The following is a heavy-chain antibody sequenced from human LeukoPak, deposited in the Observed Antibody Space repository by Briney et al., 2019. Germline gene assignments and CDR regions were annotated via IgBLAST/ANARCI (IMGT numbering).Heavy chain of an antibody. Sequence: PGGSLRLSCAASGFTFSNYGMHWVRQAPGKGLEWVATISYDGSNKYYADSVKGRFTISSDNSKNTLFLQMNSLRAEDTAVYYCAKDSQQWLALGGDAFDIWGQGTMVTVSS. CDR2: ISYDGSNK. CDR1: GFTFSNYG. D-gene: IGHD6-19*01. CDR3: AKDSQQWLALGGDAFDI. J-gene: IGHJ3*02. V-gene: IGHV3-30*18.